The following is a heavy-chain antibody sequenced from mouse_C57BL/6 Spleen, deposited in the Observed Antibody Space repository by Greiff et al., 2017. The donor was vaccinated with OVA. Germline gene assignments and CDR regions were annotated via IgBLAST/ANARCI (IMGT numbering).Heavy chain of an antibody. J-gene: IGHJ4*01. CDR1: GYTFTSYW. CDR2: IDPYSGGT. Sequence: VQLQQPGAELVKPGASVKLSCKASGYTFTSYWMHWVKQRPGRGLEWIGRIDPYSGGTKYNEKFKSKATLTVDKPSSTAYMQRSSLTSEDSAVYCWARTDYAMDYWGQGTSVTVSS. V-gene: IGHV1-72*01. CDR3: ARTDYAMDY.